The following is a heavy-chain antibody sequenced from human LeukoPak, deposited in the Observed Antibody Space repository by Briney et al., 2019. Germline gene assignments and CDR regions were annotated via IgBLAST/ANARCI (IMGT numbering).Heavy chain of an antibody. D-gene: IGHD6-6*01. CDR2: INPSGGST. J-gene: IGHJ5*02. CDR1: GYTFTSYY. V-gene: IGHV1-46*01. Sequence: GASVKVSCKASGYTFTSYYMHWVRQAPGQGLEWMGIINPSGGSTSYAQKSQGRVTMTRDTSTSTVYMELSSLRSEDTAVYHCARRRIAARAVSWFDPWGQGTLVTVSS. CDR3: ARRRIAARAVSWFDP.